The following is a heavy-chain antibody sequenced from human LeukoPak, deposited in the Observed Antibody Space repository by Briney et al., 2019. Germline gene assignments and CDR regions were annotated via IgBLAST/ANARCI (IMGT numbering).Heavy chain of an antibody. V-gene: IGHV3-30*02. CDR1: GFTFSSYG. CDR3: VKGRWFGEY. D-gene: IGHD3-10*01. CDR2: IRYDGSTK. J-gene: IGHJ4*02. Sequence: PGGSLRLSCAASGFTFSSYGMHWVRQAPGKGLEWVAFIRYDGSTKYYADSVKRRFTISRDNSKHTLYLQMNSLRADDTAVYYCVKGRWFGEYWGEGALVTVSS.